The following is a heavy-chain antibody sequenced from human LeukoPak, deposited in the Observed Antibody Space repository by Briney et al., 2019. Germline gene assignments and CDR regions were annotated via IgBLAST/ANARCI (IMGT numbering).Heavy chain of an antibody. Sequence: PGGSLRLSCAASGFTFSSYAMSWVRQAPGKGLEWVPTISGSGGSTYCADSVKGRFTISRDDSKNTLYLQMNSLRAEDTAVYSCAKGTLPPSGDKYFFDYWGPGTLVTVSS. CDR3: AKGTLPPSGDKYFFDY. CDR1: GFTFSSYA. J-gene: IGHJ4*02. V-gene: IGHV3-23*01. CDR2: ISGSGGST. D-gene: IGHD2-15*01.